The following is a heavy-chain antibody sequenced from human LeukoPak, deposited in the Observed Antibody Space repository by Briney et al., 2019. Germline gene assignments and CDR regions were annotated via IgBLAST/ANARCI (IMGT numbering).Heavy chain of an antibody. J-gene: IGHJ4*02. CDR3: ARRGAGAYYFDY. V-gene: IGHV4-38-2*02. Sequence: SETPSLTCTVSGYSIRSGYYWDWIRPPPGKGLEWIGRISYSGSTYYNPSLKSRVTISVDTSKNQFSLKLSSVTAADTAVYYCARRGAGAYYFDYWGQGTLVTVSS. CDR2: ISYSGST. CDR1: GYSIRSGYY. D-gene: IGHD3-10*01.